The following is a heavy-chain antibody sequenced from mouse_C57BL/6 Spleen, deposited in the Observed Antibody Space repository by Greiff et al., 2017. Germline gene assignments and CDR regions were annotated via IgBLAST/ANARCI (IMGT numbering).Heavy chain of an antibody. J-gene: IGHJ1*03. V-gene: IGHV1-69*01. CDR1: GYTFTSYW. D-gene: IGHD1-1*01. CDR3: ARRGDNGSLYWYFDV. Sequence: VQLQQPGAELVMPGASVKLSCKASGYTFTSYWMHWVKQRPGQGLEWIGEIDPSDSYTNYNQKFKGKATLTVDKSSSTAYMQLSSLTSEDSAVYYCARRGDNGSLYWYFDVWGTGTTVTVSS. CDR2: IDPSDSYT.